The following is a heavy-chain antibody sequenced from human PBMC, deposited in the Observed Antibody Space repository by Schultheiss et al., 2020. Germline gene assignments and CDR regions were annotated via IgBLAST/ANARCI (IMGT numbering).Heavy chain of an antibody. Sequence: ASVKVSCKASGYTFTSYGISWVRQAPGQGLEWMGWISAYNGNTNYAQKLQGWVTMTRDTSISTAYMELSRLRSDDTAVYYCARGTRTYYDFWSGYSGGYYYGMDVWGQGTTVTVSS. V-gene: IGHV1-18*01. D-gene: IGHD3-3*01. CDR3: ARGTRTYYDFWSGYSGGYYYGMDV. J-gene: IGHJ6*02. CDR2: ISAYNGNT. CDR1: GYTFTSYG.